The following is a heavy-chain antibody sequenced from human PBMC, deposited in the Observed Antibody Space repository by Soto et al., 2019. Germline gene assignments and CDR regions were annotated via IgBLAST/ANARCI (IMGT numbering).Heavy chain of an antibody. CDR3: AKGIKWELPLDF. CDR1: GFTFSNFW. Sequence: GGSLRLSCAASGFTFSNFWMDWVRQAPGKGLEWVANINPDGNEKRYVDSVKGRFTISRDNAKNSLYLQMSSLTAEDSALYYCAKGIKWELPLDFWGQGTLVTVSS. J-gene: IGHJ4*02. D-gene: IGHD1-26*01. V-gene: IGHV3-7*01. CDR2: INPDGNEK.